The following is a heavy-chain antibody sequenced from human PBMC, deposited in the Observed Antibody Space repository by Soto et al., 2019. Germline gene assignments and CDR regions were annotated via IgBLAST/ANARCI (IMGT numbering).Heavy chain of an antibody. CDR1: EGNIRSGDYY. Sequence: THPLTNTVSEGNIRSGDYYWSWIRQPPGKGLEWIGYVYYSGSTNYNPSLKSRVTISMDTSKNQFSLNLSSVTAADTAVYYCVRVRWELRWFDPWCQGILVTVS. CDR3: VRVRWELRWFDP. V-gene: IGHV4-61*08. D-gene: IGHD1-26*01. J-gene: IGHJ5*02. CDR2: VYYSGST.